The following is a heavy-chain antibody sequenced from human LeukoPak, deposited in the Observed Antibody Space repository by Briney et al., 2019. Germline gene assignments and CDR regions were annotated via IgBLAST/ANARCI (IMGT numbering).Heavy chain of an antibody. CDR3: AKDRTKPEY. CDR1: GLTFSNYD. V-gene: IGHV3-23*01. J-gene: IGHJ4*02. CDR2: ISGSGGST. D-gene: IGHD1-1*01. Sequence: GGSLRLSCAASGLTFSNYDMSWVRRAPGKGLEWGSAISGSGGSTSYADSVKGRFTISRDNSKNTLYLQMNSLRAEDTAVYYCAKDRTKPEYWGQGTLVTVSS.